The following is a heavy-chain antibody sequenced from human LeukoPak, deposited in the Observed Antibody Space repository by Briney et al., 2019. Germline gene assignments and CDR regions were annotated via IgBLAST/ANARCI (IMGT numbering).Heavy chain of an antibody. CDR1: GFTVSSTD. CDR2: VYSGGST. Sequence: PGGSLRLSCAASGFTVSSTDMSWVRQAPGKGLEWVSAVYSGGSTFYADSVKGRFTISRDNSKNTLYLQISSLRAEDTAVYYCATTEYQLLHLVYWGQGTLVTVSS. V-gene: IGHV3-53*01. D-gene: IGHD2/OR15-2a*01. J-gene: IGHJ4*02. CDR3: ATTEYQLLHLVY.